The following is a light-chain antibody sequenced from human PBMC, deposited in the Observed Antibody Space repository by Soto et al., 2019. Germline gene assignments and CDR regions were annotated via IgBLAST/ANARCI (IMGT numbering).Light chain of an antibody. V-gene: IGKV1-39*01. J-gene: IGKJ5*01. CDR1: QSISTH. Sequence: DIHMSQSPSSLCASVGCGVALTGIASQSISTHLNWYHQKPGKAPDLLIYAASSLKSGVPSRFSGSGSGTHFTLTITGLQPADFATYYCQQNFSIPITFGQGTRLEIK. CDR3: QQNFSIPIT. CDR2: AAS.